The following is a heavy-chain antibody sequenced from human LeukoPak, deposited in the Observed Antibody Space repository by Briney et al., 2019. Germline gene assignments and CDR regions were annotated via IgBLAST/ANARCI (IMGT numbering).Heavy chain of an antibody. J-gene: IGHJ3*02. CDR3: AKANVKYCSGGSCFDAFGI. V-gene: IGHV3-23*01. CDR1: GFTFSSYG. D-gene: IGHD2-15*01. Sequence: GGSLRLSCAASGFTFSSYGMSWVRQAPGKGLEWVSAISGSGGSTYYADSVKGRFTISRDNSKNTLYLQMNSLRAEDTAVYYCAKANVKYCSGGSCFDAFGIWGQGTMVTVSS. CDR2: ISGSGGST.